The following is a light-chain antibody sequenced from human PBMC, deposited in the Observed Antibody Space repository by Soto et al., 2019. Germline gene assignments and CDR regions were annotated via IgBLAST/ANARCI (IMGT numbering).Light chain of an antibody. CDR1: QSLLHSNGYTY. V-gene: IGKV2-28*01. CDR3: MQSLQSRS. CDR2: LAS. Sequence: DIVMTQSPLSLPVTPGEPASISCRSSQSLLHSNGYTYLDWFLQRPGQSPQLLIYLASNRASGVPDRFSGSGSGTDFTLKISRVEAEDVGVYYCMQSLQSRSFGGGTKVEIK. J-gene: IGKJ4*01.